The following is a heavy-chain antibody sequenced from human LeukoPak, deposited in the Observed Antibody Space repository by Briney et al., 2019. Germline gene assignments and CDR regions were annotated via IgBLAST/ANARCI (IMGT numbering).Heavy chain of an antibody. V-gene: IGHV4-59*01. D-gene: IGHD6-6*01. J-gene: IGHJ5*02. CDR2: IYYSGST. Sequence: TSETLSLTCTVSGGSISSYYWSWIRQPPGKGLEWIGDIYYSGSTDYNPSLNTRVTMSVDTSKSQFSLKLSSVTAADTAVYYCARRRQYSSSSGNWFDPWGQGTLVTVSS. CDR1: GGSISSYY. CDR3: ARRRQYSSSSGNWFDP.